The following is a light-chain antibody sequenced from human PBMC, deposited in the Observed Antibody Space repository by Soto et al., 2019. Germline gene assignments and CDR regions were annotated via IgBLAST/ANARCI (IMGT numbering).Light chain of an antibody. J-gene: IGKJ1*01. V-gene: IGKV1-5*03. Sequence: DIQMTQSTSTLSASVGDRVTITCRASQSISSWLAWYQQKPGKAPKLLIYKASSLESGVPSRFSGSGSGTGFTLTISSLQPDAFATYYCQQYNSYSPWTFGQGTKVEIK. CDR2: KAS. CDR1: QSISSW. CDR3: QQYNSYSPWT.